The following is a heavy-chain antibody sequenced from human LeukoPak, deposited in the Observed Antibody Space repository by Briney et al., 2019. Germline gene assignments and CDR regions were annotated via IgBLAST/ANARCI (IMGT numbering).Heavy chain of an antibody. J-gene: IGHJ4*02. CDR3: ASGAGYSSDPYYFDY. CDR1: GFTFSSYT. D-gene: IGHD6-19*01. CDR2: ITSSSSYI. V-gene: IGHV3-21*01. Sequence: GGSLRLPCAASGFTFSSYTMNWVRQAPGKGLEWVSSITSSSSYIYYADSVTGRFTISRDNAKNSLYLQMNSLRAGDTAVYYCASGAGYSSDPYYFDYWGQGTLVTVSS.